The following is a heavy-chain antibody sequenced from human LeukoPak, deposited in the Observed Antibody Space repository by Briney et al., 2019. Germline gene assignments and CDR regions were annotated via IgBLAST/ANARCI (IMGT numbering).Heavy chain of an antibody. CDR3: TRSPQYCGSDCYSDY. V-gene: IGHV3-21*01. CDR1: EFSFSSYT. Sequence: GSLRLSCAASEFSFSSYTMNWVRQAPGKGLEWVSYISSSSTYIYYADSVKGRFTISRDNARNSLFLQMHGPRAEDTAVYYCTRSPQYCGSDCYSDYWGQGTLVTVSS. CDR2: ISSSSTYI. J-gene: IGHJ4*02. D-gene: IGHD2-21*02.